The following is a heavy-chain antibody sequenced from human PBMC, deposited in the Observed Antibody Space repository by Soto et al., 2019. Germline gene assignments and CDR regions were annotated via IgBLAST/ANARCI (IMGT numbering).Heavy chain of an antibody. CDR3: ARAHNRRLCYDILTGYYSWFDP. V-gene: IGHV1-2*04. CDR2: INPNSGGT. D-gene: IGHD3-9*01. J-gene: IGHJ5*02. CDR1: GYTFTGYY. Sequence: ASVKVSCEASGYTFTGYYIHWVRQAPGQGLEWMGWINPNSGGTNYAQKFQGWVTMTRDTSISTAYMELSRLRSDDTAVYYCARAHNRRLCYDILTGYYSWFDPWGQGTLVTVSS.